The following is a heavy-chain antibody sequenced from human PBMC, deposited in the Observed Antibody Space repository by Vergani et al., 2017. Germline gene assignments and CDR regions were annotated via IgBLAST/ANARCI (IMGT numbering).Heavy chain of an antibody. J-gene: IGHJ5*02. D-gene: IGHD6-13*01. CDR1: GFTFSTYA. V-gene: IGHV3-23*01. CDR3: ARGHLVSNWYGHEFNWFDP. Sequence: EVQLLESGGGLVQPGGSLRLSCAASGFTFSTYAMNWVRPAPGKGLELVSGLSGSGTSTYYVESVKGRFTISSDNSKNKLYLQMNSLRAEDTAVYYCARGHLVSNWYGHEFNWFDPWGQGTLVTVSS. CDR2: LSGSGTST.